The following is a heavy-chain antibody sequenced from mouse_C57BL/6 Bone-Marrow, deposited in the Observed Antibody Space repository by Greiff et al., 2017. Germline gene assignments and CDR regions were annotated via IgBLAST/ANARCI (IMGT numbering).Heavy chain of an antibody. CDR3: TRPIGAWFAY. V-gene: IGHV1-15*01. Sequence: QVQLQQSGAELVRPGASVTLSCKASGYTFTDYEMHWVKQTPVHGLEWIGAIDPETGGTAYNQKFKGKAILTADKSSSTAYMELRSLTSEDSAVYYCTRPIGAWFAYWGQGTLVTVSA. CDR1: GYTFTDYE. CDR2: IDPETGGT. J-gene: IGHJ3*01.